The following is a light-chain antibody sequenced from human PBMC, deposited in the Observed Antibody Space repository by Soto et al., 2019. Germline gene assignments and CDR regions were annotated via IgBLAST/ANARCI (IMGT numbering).Light chain of an antibody. CDR3: QQGANWPLT. V-gene: IGKV3-11*01. Sequence: IVLTQSPATLSLSPGERATLSCRASQSLSSYLAWYQQKPGQAPRLLIYDTSNRATGIPARFSGSGSGTDFTLTISSLEPEDFAVYYCQQGANWPLTFGGGTKVEI. CDR2: DTS. J-gene: IGKJ4*01. CDR1: QSLSSY.